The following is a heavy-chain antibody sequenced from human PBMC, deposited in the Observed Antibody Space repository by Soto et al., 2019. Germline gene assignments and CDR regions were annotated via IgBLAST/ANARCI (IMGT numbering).Heavy chain of an antibody. V-gene: IGHV4-34*01. Sequence: SETLSLTCAVYGGSFSGYYWSWIRQPSGKGLEWIGEINHSGSTNYNPSLKSRVTISVDTSKNQFSLKLSSVTAADTAVYYCARYYYGSGSYPDYWGQGTLVTVSS. J-gene: IGHJ4*02. CDR2: INHSGST. D-gene: IGHD3-10*01. CDR1: GGSFSGYY. CDR3: ARYYYGSGSYPDY.